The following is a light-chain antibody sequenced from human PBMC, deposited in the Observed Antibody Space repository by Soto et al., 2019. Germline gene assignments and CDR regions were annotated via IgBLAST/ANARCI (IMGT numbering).Light chain of an antibody. V-gene: IGKV1-5*03. Sequence: DIQITQSPSTLSGSVGDRVTITCRASQTISSWLAWYQQKPGKAPKLLIYKASTLKSGVPSRFGGSGSGTEFTLTVSSLQPDDFATYYCQHYNSYSEAFGQGTKV. CDR1: QTISSW. J-gene: IGKJ1*01. CDR3: QHYNSYSEA. CDR2: KAS.